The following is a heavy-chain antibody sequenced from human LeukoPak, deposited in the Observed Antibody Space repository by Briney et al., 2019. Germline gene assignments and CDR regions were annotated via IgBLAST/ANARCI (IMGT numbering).Heavy chain of an antibody. V-gene: IGHV3-43*01. CDR3: AKDIVTTKPNPKRLYYYYGMDV. D-gene: IGHD4-17*01. CDR1: GFTFDDYT. Sequence: GGSLRLSCAASGFTFDDYTMHWVRQAPGKGLEWVSLISWDGGSTYYADPVKGRFTISRDNSKNSLYLQMNSLRTEDTALYYCAKDIVTTKPNPKRLYYYYGMDVWGQGTTVTVSS. J-gene: IGHJ6*02. CDR2: ISWDGGST.